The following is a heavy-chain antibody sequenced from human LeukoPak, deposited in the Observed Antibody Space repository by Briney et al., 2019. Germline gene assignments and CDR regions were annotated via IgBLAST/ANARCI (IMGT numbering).Heavy chain of an antibody. Sequence: SETLSLTCAVSGYSISSGYYWGWIRQPPGKGLEWIGSIYHSGSTYYNPSLKSRVTISVDTSKNQFSLKLSSVTAADTAVYYCARLLPDIVVVPAAIRSVYWLDPWGQGTLVTVSS. CDR2: IYHSGST. J-gene: IGHJ5*02. CDR3: ARLLPDIVVVPAAIRSVYWLDP. CDR1: GYSISSGYY. D-gene: IGHD2-2*02. V-gene: IGHV4-38-2*01.